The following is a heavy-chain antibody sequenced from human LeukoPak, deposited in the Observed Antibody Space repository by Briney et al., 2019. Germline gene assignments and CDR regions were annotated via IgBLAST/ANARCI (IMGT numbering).Heavy chain of an antibody. CDR1: GYTFTSYD. V-gene: IGHV1-8*01. CDR3: ARDGYCSGGSCSGLPA. Sequence: ASVKVSCKASGYTFTSYDINWVRQATGQGLEWMGWMNPNSGNTGYAQKFQGRVTMTRNTSISTAYMELSSLRSEDTAVYYCARDGYCSGGSCSGLPAWGQGTLVTVSS. J-gene: IGHJ5*02. CDR2: MNPNSGNT. D-gene: IGHD2-15*01.